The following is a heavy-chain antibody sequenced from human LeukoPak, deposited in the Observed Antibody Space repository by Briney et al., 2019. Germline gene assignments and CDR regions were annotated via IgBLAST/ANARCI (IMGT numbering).Heavy chain of an antibody. CDR1: GGSISSGGYY. Sequence: SETLSLTCTVSGGSISSGGYYWSWNRQHPGKGLEWIGYIYYSGSTYYNPSLKSRVTISVDTSKNQFSLKLSSVTAADTAVYYCARDGNYYDSSPTFDYWGQGTLVAVSS. J-gene: IGHJ4*02. CDR2: IYYSGST. D-gene: IGHD3-22*01. V-gene: IGHV4-31*03. CDR3: ARDGNYYDSSPTFDY.